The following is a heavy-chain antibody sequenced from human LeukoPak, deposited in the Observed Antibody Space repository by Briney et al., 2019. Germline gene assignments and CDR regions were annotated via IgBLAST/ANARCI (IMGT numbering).Heavy chain of an antibody. V-gene: IGHV3-33*01. CDR2: IWPDGSNE. CDR1: GFAFKTYS. CDR3: ARELAV. J-gene: IGHJ4*02. Sequence: PAGGSLRLSCEAAGFAFKTYSMHWVRHAPGKGLEWVAAIWPDGSNEYYANSVKGRFFISRDNSKNTLYLQMNSLRVDDTAVYYCARELAVWGQGTLVTVSS.